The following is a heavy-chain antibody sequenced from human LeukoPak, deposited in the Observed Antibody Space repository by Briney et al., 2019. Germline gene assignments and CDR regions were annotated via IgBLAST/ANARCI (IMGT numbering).Heavy chain of an antibody. CDR2: ISDSDADT. CDR1: GFSFRSFT. V-gene: IGHV3-21*01. Sequence: GGSLRLSCSASGFSFRSFTMHWVRQAPGKGLEWVSGISDSDADTHYADSVKGRFTISRDNAKNSLFLQMNSLRAEDTAVYYCARDFEGGSSWPYYYYMDVWGKGTTVTVSS. CDR3: ARDFEGGSSWPYYYYMDV. J-gene: IGHJ6*03. D-gene: IGHD6-13*01.